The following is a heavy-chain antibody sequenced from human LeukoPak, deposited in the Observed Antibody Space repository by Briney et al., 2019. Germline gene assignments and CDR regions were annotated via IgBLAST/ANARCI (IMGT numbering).Heavy chain of an antibody. CDR1: GYTFTSYD. CDR3: ARINPPYYYYGMDV. CDR2: MNPNSGNT. J-gene: IGHJ6*02. Sequence: ASVKVSCKASGYTFTSYDINWVRQATGQGLEWMGWMNPNSGNTGYAQKFQGRVTMTRNTSISTAYMELSSLRSEDTAVYYCARINPPYYYYGMDVWGQGTTVTVSS. V-gene: IGHV1-8*01.